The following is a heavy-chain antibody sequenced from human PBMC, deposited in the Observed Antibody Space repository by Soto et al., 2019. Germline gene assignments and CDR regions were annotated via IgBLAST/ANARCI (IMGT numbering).Heavy chain of an antibody. CDR2: ISEDTTTA. V-gene: IGHV3-23*01. Sequence: EVQLLESGGGLVQPGGSLRLSCAASGFSFSSYAINWVRQAQGTGLEWVSAISEDTTTAHYADFVKGRFTISRDNSKNMVYLQMTSLRDDDTAVYYCAKPHFGSGTGTSYGIAWGQGTLVTVS. CDR3: AKPHFGSGTGTSYGIA. D-gene: IGHD3-10*01. J-gene: IGHJ4*02. CDR1: GFSFSSYA.